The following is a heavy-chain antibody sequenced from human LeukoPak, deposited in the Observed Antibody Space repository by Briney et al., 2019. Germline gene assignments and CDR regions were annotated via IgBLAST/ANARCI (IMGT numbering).Heavy chain of an antibody. CDR1: GFTFSSYA. CDR3: AKDPGDSSGYYYLFDY. D-gene: IGHD3-22*01. Sequence: TGGSLRLSCAASGFTFSSYAMSWVRQAPGKGLEWVSAISGSGGSTYYADSVKGRFTISRDNSKNTLYLQMNSLRAEDTAVYYCAKDPGDSSGYYYLFDYWGQGTLVTVSS. V-gene: IGHV3-23*01. CDR2: ISGSGGST. J-gene: IGHJ4*02.